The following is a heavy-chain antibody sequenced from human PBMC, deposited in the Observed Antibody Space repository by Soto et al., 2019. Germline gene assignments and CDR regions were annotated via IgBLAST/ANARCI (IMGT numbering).Heavy chain of an antibody. CDR3: TSGLGGYDSDAFDI. D-gene: IGHD1-20*01. J-gene: IGHJ3*02. Sequence: GGSLILSCTASGFTFGDYAMSWVRQAPGKGLEWVGFIRSKAYGGTTEYAASVKGRFTISRDDSKSIAYLQMNSLKTEDTAVYYCTSGLGGYDSDAFDIWGQGTMVTVSS. CDR1: GFTFGDYA. CDR2: IRSKAYGGTT. V-gene: IGHV3-49*04.